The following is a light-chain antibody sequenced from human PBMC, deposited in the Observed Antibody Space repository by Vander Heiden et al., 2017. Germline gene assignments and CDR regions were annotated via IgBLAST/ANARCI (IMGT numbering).Light chain of an antibody. J-gene: IGLJ3*02. CDR1: SSDGGSYNL. V-gene: IGLV2-23*02. CDR2: EVS. CDR3: CSYAGSSIWV. Sequence: QSALTPPAALSGSPGPSITSSCTGTSSDGGSYNLVSWYQQHAGKAPNLMIYEVSKRPSGVSNRFSGSKSGNTASLTISGLQAEDEADYYCCSYAGSSIWVFGGGTKLTVL.